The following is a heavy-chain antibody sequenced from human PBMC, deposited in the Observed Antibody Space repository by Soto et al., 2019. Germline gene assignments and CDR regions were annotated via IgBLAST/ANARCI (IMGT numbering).Heavy chain of an antibody. D-gene: IGHD4-17*01. CDR1: GGSFSGYY. V-gene: IGHV4-34*01. Sequence: PSETLSLTCAVYGGSFSGYYWSWIRQPPGKGLEWIGEINHSGSTNYNPSLKSRVTISVDTSKNQFSLKLSSVTAADTAVYYCATLHFYGDKRYYSDYWGQGTLVTVSS. CDR2: INHSGST. CDR3: ATLHFYGDKRYYSDY. J-gene: IGHJ4*02.